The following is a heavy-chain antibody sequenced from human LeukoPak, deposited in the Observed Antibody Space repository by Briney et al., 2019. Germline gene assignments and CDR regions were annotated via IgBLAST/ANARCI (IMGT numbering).Heavy chain of an antibody. CDR1: GGSISSNKW. CDR3: ATETTSGWYPFHS. CDR2: IYHVGIT. D-gene: IGHD6-19*01. Sequence: SWTLSVTCAVSGGSISSNKWWRRARQPPGKGLEGIGEIYHVGITNYNPSLNSRVTISVDKSKNHFSLNLSSVTAADTAVYYCATETTSGWYPFHSWGQGTLVTVSS. J-gene: IGHJ4*02. V-gene: IGHV4-4*02.